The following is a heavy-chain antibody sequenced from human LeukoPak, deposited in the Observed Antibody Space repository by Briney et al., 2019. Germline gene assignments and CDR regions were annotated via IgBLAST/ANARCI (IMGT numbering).Heavy chain of an antibody. CDR1: GGSISSSSYY. CDR2: IYYSGST. J-gene: IGHJ4*02. CDR3: ARRIAVAGRPFDY. V-gene: IGHV4-39*01. Sequence: SETLSLTCTVSGGSISSSSYYWGWIRQPPGKGLEWIGSIYYSGSTYCNPSLKSRVTISVDTSKNQFSLKLSSVTAADTAVYYCARRIAVAGRPFDYWGQGTLVTVSS. D-gene: IGHD6-19*01.